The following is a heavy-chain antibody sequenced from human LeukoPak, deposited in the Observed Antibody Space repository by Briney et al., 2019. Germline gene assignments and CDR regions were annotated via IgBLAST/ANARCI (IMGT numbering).Heavy chain of an antibody. CDR3: ARDGFTMIVVVSNFDY. D-gene: IGHD3-22*01. CDR1: GFTFSSYA. Sequence: PGRSLRLSCAASGFTFSSYAMHWVRQAPGKGLEWVAVISYDGSNKYYADSVKGRFTISRDNSKNTLYLQMNSLRAEDTAVYYCARDGFTMIVVVSNFDYWGQGTLVTVSS. J-gene: IGHJ4*02. V-gene: IGHV3-30-3*01. CDR2: ISYDGSNK.